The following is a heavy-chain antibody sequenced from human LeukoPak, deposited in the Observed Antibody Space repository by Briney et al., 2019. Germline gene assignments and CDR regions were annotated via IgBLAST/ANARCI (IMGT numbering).Heavy chain of an antibody. CDR2: IKSDGSDK. CDR3: ASQTSAKGFDY. D-gene: IGHD2-2*01. V-gene: IGHV3-7*03. CDR1: GLTFSTYW. Sequence: GGSLRLSCAASGLTFSTYWMSWARQAPGKELEWVANIKSDGSDKNFVDSVRGRFTISRDNAKNSLYLQMNSLRAEDTAVYYCASQTSAKGFDYWGQGTLVTVSS. J-gene: IGHJ4*02.